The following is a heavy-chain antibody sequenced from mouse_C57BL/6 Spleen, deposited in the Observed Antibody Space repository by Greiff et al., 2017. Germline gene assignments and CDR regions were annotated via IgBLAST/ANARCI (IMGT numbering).Heavy chain of an antibody. J-gene: IGHJ3*01. CDR2: IDPSDSYT. CDR1: GYTFTSYW. CDR3: ARADYDGFAY. Sequence: VQLQQPGAELVMPGASVKLSCKASGYTFTSYWMHWVKQRPGQGLEWIGEIDPSDSYTNYNQKFKGKSTLPVDKSSSTAYMQLSSLTSEDSAVYYCARADYDGFAYWGQGTLVTVSA. D-gene: IGHD2-4*01. V-gene: IGHV1-69*01.